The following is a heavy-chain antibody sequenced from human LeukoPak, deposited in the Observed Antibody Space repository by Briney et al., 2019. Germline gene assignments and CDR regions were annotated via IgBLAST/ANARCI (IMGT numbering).Heavy chain of an antibody. D-gene: IGHD6-13*01. Sequence: PGGSLRLSCAASEFTFPMYWMSWVRQAPGKGLEWVADIKQDGSEKYYVDSVKGRFTISRQNAKNSLFLQMNSLRAEDTAVYYCASLLGTAAGKNWYYYYYMDVWGKGTTVTISS. V-gene: IGHV3-7*01. J-gene: IGHJ6*03. CDR3: ASLLGTAAGKNWYYYYYMDV. CDR1: EFTFPMYW. CDR2: IKQDGSEK.